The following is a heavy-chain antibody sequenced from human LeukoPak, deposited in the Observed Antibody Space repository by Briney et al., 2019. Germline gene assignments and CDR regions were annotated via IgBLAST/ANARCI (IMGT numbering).Heavy chain of an antibody. V-gene: IGHV5-10-1*01. CDR2: LDPSDSYS. D-gene: IGHD3-10*02. Sequence: GESLKISCKGSGDSFTNYWISWVRQMPGKGLEWMGRLDPSDSYSNYSPSFQGHVTLSADKSISTAYLKWSSLKASDTAMYYCASGVTMSRYGFDLWGQGTMVTVSS. J-gene: IGHJ3*01. CDR3: ASGVTMSRYGFDL. CDR1: GDSFTNYW.